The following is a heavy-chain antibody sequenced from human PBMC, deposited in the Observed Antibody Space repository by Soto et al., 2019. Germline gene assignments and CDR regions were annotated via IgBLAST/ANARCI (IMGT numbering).Heavy chain of an antibody. CDR2: INRSGSA. CDR3: AREPPYYDFWSSSGGLNWFDP. J-gene: IGHJ5*02. Sequence: SETLSLTCAVYGGSFSGYYWSWIRQPPGKGLEWIGEINRSGSANYNPSLKSRVTISVDTSKNQFSLNLNSVTAADTAVYYCAREPPYYDFWSSSGGLNWFDPWGQGTLVTVSS. V-gene: IGHV4-34*01. D-gene: IGHD3-3*01. CDR1: GGSFSGYY.